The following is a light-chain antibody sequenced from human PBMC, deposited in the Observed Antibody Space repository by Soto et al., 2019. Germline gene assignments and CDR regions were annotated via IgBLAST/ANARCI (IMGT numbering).Light chain of an antibody. Sequence: DIQMTQSPSSVSASVGDRVTVTCRASQGISSRLAWYQHKPGKAPKLLIYSASSLQSGVPSRFSGSGYGTDFTLTISSLQPEDFATYYCQQANSFPRTFGQGTKVEIK. CDR1: QGISSR. CDR3: QQANSFPRT. CDR2: SAS. V-gene: IGKV1-12*01. J-gene: IGKJ1*01.